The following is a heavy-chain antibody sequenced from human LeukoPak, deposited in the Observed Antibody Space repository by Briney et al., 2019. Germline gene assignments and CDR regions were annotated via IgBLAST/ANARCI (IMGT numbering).Heavy chain of an antibody. CDR3: ARYSSIRRLYYFDY. Sequence: ASVKVSCKASGYTFTSYDINWVRQATGQGLEWMGWMNPNSGNTGYAQKFQGRVTMTRNTSISTAYMELSSLRSEDTAVYSCARYSSIRRLYYFDYWGQGTLVTVSS. D-gene: IGHD3-3*02. V-gene: IGHV1-8*01. J-gene: IGHJ4*02. CDR2: MNPNSGNT. CDR1: GYTFTSYD.